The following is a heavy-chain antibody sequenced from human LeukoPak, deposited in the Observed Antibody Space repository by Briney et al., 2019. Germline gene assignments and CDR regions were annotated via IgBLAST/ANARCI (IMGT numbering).Heavy chain of an antibody. J-gene: IGHJ6*03. D-gene: IGHD2-2*01. CDR3: ARFSAHQLRSGYYYYMDV. Sequence: SETLSLTCTVSGGSIRSYYWSWVRQPPGKGLEYMGHIYYTGSTDYNPSLKSRVTMSLDTSKNQFSLKLSSVTAADTAVYSCARFSAHQLRSGYYYYMDVWGKGTTVTVSS. CDR2: IYYTGST. V-gene: IGHV4-59*01. CDR1: GGSIRSYY.